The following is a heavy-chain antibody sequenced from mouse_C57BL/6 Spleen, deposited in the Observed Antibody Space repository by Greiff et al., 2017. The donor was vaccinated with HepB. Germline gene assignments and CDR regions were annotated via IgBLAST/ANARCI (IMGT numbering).Heavy chain of an antibody. J-gene: IGHJ2*01. V-gene: IGHV1-54*01. CDR3: ARWDTTVVGDY. CDR1: GYAFTNYL. Sequence: VQLQQSGAELVRPGTSVKVSCKASGYAFTNYLIEWVKQRPGQGLEWIGVINPGSGGTNYNEKFKGKATLTADKSSITAYMKLSSLTSEDSAVYFCARWDTTVVGDYWGQGTTLTVSS. CDR2: INPGSGGT. D-gene: IGHD1-1*01.